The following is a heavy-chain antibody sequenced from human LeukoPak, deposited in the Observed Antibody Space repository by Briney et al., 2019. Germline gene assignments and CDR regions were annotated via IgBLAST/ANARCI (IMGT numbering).Heavy chain of an antibody. V-gene: IGHV4-4*07. D-gene: IGHD4-23*01. J-gene: IGHJ4*02. CDR2: MYSSRST. CDR3: ARGGKATVVTM. CDR1: GGSINSYY. Sequence: KASETLSLTCTVSGGSINSYYWTWIRQSAGKGLEWIGRMYSSRSTNYNPSLKSRVSMSVDTSKNQFSVKLTSVTAADTAVYYCARGGKATVVTMWGQGILVTVSS.